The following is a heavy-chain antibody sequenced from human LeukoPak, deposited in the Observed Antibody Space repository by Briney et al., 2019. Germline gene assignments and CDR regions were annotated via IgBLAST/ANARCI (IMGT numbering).Heavy chain of an antibody. D-gene: IGHD5-12*01. V-gene: IGHV3-9*01. CDR1: GFTFDDYA. Sequence: GGSLRLSCAASGFTFDDYAMHWVRQAPGKGLEWASGISWNSGSIGYADSVKGRFTISRDNAKNSLYLQMDSLTAEDTAVYYCARDSPGYGAYVSWGQGTLVSVSS. CDR3: ARDSPGYGAYVS. CDR2: ISWNSGSI. J-gene: IGHJ1*01.